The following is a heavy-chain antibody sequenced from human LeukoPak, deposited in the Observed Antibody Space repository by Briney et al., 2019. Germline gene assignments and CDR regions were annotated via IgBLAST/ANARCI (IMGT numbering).Heavy chain of an antibody. CDR1: GYSFTSYW. CDR2: IYPGDSDT. D-gene: IGHD3-9*01. Sequence: GESLKISCKGSGYSFTSYWIGWVRQMPGKGLEWMGIIYPGDSDTRYSPSFQGQVTISADKSISTAYLQWSSLKASDTAMYYCARAQWFFDWLFHWFDPWGQGTLVTVSS. V-gene: IGHV5-51*01. J-gene: IGHJ5*02. CDR3: ARAQWFFDWLFHWFDP.